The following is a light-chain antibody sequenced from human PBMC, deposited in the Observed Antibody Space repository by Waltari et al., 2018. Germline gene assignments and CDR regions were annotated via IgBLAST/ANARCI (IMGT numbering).Light chain of an antibody. CDR1: QDIRFS. J-gene: IGKJ1*01. Sequence: DIQMTQSPSSLSASVGDRVTITCRVSQDIRFSLVWYQQKPGKAPKLLLFAASRLESGVPSRFSGSGSGTEYTLTISSLQPEDFATYYCQQYYNTPPWTFGQGTKVEIK. CDR2: AAS. CDR3: QQYYNTPPWT. V-gene: IGKV1-NL1*01.